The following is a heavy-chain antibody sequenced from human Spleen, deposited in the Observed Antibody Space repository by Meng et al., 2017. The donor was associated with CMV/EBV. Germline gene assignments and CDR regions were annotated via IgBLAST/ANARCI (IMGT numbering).Heavy chain of an antibody. Sequence: GGSLRLSCAASGLTFSNYAMNWVRQAPGKGLEWVSVIYSGVISTYNADSLRGRFTIPRDTSKNTLYLQMNSLRVEDTAVYYCAKARGSWPDDAYDLWGHGTMVTVSS. CDR1: GLTFSNYA. V-gene: IGHV3-23*03. J-gene: IGHJ3*01. CDR3: AKARGSWPDDAYDL. D-gene: IGHD6-13*01. CDR2: IYSGVIST.